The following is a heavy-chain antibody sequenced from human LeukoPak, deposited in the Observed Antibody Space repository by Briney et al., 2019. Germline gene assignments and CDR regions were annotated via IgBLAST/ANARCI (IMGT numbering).Heavy chain of an antibody. J-gene: IGHJ6*03. Sequence: PGGSLRLSCAASGFTFSSYSMNWVRQAPGKGLEWVSDINWNGDSTGYADSVKGRFTISRDNAKNSLYLQMNSLRAEDTALYYCARRESSYQNYYYYYHMDVWGKGTTVTVSS. CDR1: GFTFSSYS. D-gene: IGHD3-16*02. CDR2: INWNGDST. V-gene: IGHV3-20*04. CDR3: ARRESSYQNYYYYYHMDV.